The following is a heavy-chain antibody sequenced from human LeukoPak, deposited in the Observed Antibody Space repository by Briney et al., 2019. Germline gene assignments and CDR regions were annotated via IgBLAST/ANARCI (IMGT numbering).Heavy chain of an antibody. CDR1: GYTFTSYG. Sequence: ASVKVSCKASGYTFTSYGISWVRQAPGQGLEWMEWISGYIGNTFYAQKFQGRVTMTTDTSTNTAYMELRSLRSDDTAVYYCARDLYYYDSSNYHDVFDVWGQGTMVTVSS. CDR3: ARDLYYYDSSNYHDVFDV. J-gene: IGHJ3*01. CDR2: ISGYIGNT. D-gene: IGHD3-22*01. V-gene: IGHV1-18*01.